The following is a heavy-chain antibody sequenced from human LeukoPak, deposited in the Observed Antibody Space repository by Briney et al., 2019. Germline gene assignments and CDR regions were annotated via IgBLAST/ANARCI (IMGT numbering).Heavy chain of an antibody. D-gene: IGHD3-16*01. CDR2: MNQDGSAK. CDR3: ATYTHWVAGDV. V-gene: IGHV3-7*01. J-gene: IGHJ6*02. Sequence: GGSLRLSCADSGFTFSDSWLSWVRQAPGEGLEWVANMNQDGSAKGYVDSVKGRFTISRDNARNSLYLQMRSLRSEDTAVYYCATYTHWVAGDVWGQGTTVTVSS. CDR1: GFTFSDSW.